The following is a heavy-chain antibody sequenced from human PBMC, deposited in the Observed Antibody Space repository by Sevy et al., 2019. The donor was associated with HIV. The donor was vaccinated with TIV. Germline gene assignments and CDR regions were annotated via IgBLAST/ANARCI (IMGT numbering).Heavy chain of an antibody. CDR2: ISGSDNTI. CDR3: ACDDGKGGGLGDYCYYPMDV. V-gene: IGHV3-11*01. J-gene: IGHJ6*02. CDR1: GFTFSDYY. D-gene: IGHD3-16*01. Sequence: GGSLRLSCAASGFTFSDYYMSWIHQAPGKGLEWLSYISGSDNTIYYADSVKGRFTISRDNAKNSLFLQMNSLRAEDTAVYYGACDDGKGGGLGDYCYYPMDVWGQGTSVTVSS.